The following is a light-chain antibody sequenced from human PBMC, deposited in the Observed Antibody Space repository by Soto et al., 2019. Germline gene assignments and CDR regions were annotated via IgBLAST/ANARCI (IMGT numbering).Light chain of an antibody. V-gene: IGKV3-20*01. CDR3: QQYVTSPLT. J-gene: IGKJ4*01. CDR2: GVS. Sequence: EIVLTQSPGTLPLSPGERATLSCRASQSVSSYLAWYQQKPGLAPRLLIYGVSSRATGIPDRVSGSGSGTDFTLTISRLEPEDFAVYYCQQYVTSPLTFGGGTKVDI. CDR1: QSVSSY.